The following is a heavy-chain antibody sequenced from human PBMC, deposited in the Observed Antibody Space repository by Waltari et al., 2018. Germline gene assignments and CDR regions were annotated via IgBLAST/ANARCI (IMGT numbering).Heavy chain of an antibody. Sequence: QLQLQESGPGLVKPSETLSLTCTVSGGSISSSSYYWGWIRQPPGKGLEWIGSIYYSGSTYYNPTRKSRVTISVDTSKNQFSLKLSSVTAADTAVYYCARHRTGTDYGMDVWGQGTTVTVSS. J-gene: IGHJ6*02. CDR1: GGSISSSSYY. CDR2: IYYSGST. D-gene: IGHD1-1*01. CDR3: ARHRTGTDYGMDV. V-gene: IGHV4-39*01.